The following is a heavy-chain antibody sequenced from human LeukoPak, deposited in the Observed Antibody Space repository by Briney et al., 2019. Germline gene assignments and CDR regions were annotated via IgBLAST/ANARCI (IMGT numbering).Heavy chain of an antibody. CDR2: ISWNSGSI. D-gene: IGHD5-24*01. J-gene: IGHJ4*02. V-gene: IGHV3-9*01. CDR3: AKDPDGDGYNSHFDY. Sequence: GGSLRLSCAASGFTFDDYAMHWVRQAPGKGLEWVSGISWNSGSIGYADSVKGRFTISRDNAKSSLYLQMNSLRAEDTALYYCAKDPDGDGYNSHFDYWGQGTLVTVSS. CDR1: GFTFDDYA.